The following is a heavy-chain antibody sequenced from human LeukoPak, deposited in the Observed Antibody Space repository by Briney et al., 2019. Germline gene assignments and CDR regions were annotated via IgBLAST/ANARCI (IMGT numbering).Heavy chain of an antibody. Sequence: GSLRLSCAVSGFSFSTYEMNWVRQAPGKGLEWIGYIYYSGSTNYNPSLKSRVTISVDTSKNQFSLKLSSVTAADTAVYYCARAPTRNWFDPWGQGTLVTVSS. J-gene: IGHJ5*02. CDR1: GFSFSTYE. V-gene: IGHV4-59*01. CDR3: ARAPTRNWFDP. CDR2: IYYSGST.